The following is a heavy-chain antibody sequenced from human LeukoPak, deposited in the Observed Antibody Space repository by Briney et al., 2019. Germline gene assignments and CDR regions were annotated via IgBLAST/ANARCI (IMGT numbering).Heavy chain of an antibody. Sequence: TTGRSLSLSCAASGITFSSHNMNWVRQAPGKGPEWVSSISGTSGFIYYADSVEGRFTISRDNARNSLYLQMNSLRAEDTAVYYCATTRMQWLDGYFDYWGQGSLVTVSS. D-gene: IGHD6-19*01. CDR2: ISGTSGFI. V-gene: IGHV3-21*01. CDR1: GITFSSHN. CDR3: ATTRMQWLDGYFDY. J-gene: IGHJ4*02.